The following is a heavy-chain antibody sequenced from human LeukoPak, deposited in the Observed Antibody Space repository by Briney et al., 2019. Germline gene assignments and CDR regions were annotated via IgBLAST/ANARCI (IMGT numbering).Heavy chain of an antibody. J-gene: IGHJ5*02. CDR1: GFTFTSSA. V-gene: IGHV1-58*01. D-gene: IGHD2-21*02. CDR3: AAASRGTYCCGGCPGAFDP. Sequence: SVKVSYQACGFTFTSSAVQWVRQARGHRLAWIGWIVVGSGNTNYAQKFQERVTITRDMSTSTAYMELSSLRSEDAAVYYCAAASRGTYCCGGCPGAFDPWGQGTLVTVSS. CDR2: IVVGSGNT.